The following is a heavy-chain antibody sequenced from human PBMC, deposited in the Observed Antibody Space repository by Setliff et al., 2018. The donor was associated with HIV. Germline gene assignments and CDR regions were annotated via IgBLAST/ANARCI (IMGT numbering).Heavy chain of an antibody. CDR1: GYTVTDYY. CDR2: INPSFGST. Sequence: AASVKVSCKASGYTVTDYYMHWVRRAPGHGLEWMGIINPSFGSTSYAQKFQGRVTMTRDTSTSTVFMELSSLNSEDTAVYYCATDRDATMVPGADYWGQGTLVTVSS. CDR3: ATDRDATMVPGADY. D-gene: IGHD3-10*01. V-gene: IGHV1-46*01. J-gene: IGHJ4*02.